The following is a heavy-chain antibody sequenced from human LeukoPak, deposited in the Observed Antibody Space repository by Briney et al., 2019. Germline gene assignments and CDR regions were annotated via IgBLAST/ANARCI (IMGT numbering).Heavy chain of an antibody. CDR2: IHYSGST. J-gene: IGHJ4*02. V-gene: IGHV4-59*01. CDR1: GGSISSYS. D-gene: IGHD2-15*01. CDR3: ARDVGGGPFFDY. Sequence: SETLSLTCTVSGGSISSYSWSWIRQPPGKGLEWIGYIHYSGSTNYNPSLKSRVTISLDASKIQVSLKLNSVTAADTAVYYCARDVGGGPFFDYWGQGTLVTVSS.